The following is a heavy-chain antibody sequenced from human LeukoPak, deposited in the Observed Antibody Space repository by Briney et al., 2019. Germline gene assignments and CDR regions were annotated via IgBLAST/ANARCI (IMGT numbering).Heavy chain of an antibody. CDR1: GYTFTSYG. V-gene: IGHV1-18*01. J-gene: IGHJ5*02. CDR3: ARVPYYDSSEGWFDP. CDR2: ISAYNGNT. D-gene: IGHD3-22*01. Sequence: GASVKVSCKASGYTFTSYGISWVRQAPGQGLERMGWISAYNGNTNYAQKLQGRVTMTTDTSTSTAYMELRSLRSDDTAVYYCARVPYYDSSEGWFDPWGQGTLVTVSS.